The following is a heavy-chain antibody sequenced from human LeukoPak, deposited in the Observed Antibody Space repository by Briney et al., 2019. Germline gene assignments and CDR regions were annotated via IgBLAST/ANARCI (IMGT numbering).Heavy chain of an antibody. CDR1: GYTFTSYA. Sequence: GASVKVSCKASGYTFTSYAMNWVRQAPGQGLEWMGWINTNTGNPTYAQGFTGRFVFSLDTSVSTAYLQISSLKAEDTAVYYCARGLSRWLRFALDYWGQGTLVTVSS. V-gene: IGHV7-4-1*02. CDR3: ARGLSRWLRFALDY. CDR2: INTNTGNP. D-gene: IGHD5-12*01. J-gene: IGHJ4*02.